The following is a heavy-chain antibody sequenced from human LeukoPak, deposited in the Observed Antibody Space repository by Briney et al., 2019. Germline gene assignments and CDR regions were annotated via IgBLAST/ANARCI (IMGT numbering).Heavy chain of an antibody. D-gene: IGHD5-18*01. V-gene: IGHV4-31*03. Sequence: SETLSLTCTVSGDSITSGGYYWTWIRQRPGKGLEWIGYIYKTGSTYYNPSLKSRVTMSVDTSKNQFSLKLSSVTAADTAVYYCARAQSDVLLRDTAMVNWFDPWGQGTLVTVSS. CDR3: ARAQSDVLLRDTAMVNWFDP. CDR2: IYKTGST. J-gene: IGHJ5*02. CDR1: GDSITSGGYY.